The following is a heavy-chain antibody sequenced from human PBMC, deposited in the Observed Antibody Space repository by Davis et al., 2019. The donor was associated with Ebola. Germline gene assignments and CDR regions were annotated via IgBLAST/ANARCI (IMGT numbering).Heavy chain of an antibody. CDR1: VITFSSYA. J-gene: IGHJ4*02. Sequence: GGSLRLSCTDSVITFSSYAMTWVRQAPGKGLEWVSAISGSGGSTYYADSVKGRFTISRDNSKKTLYLQMNSLRAEDTAVYYCARLKSGTIDFWGQGTLVTVSS. V-gene: IGHV3-23*01. D-gene: IGHD1-7*01. CDR2: ISGSGGST. CDR3: ARLKSGTIDF.